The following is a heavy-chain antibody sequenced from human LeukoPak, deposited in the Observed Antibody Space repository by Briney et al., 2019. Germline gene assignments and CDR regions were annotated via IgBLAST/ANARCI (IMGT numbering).Heavy chain of an antibody. CDR2: ISWNSGSI. J-gene: IGHJ6*02. D-gene: IGHD6-19*01. CDR1: GFTFDDYA. CDR3: AKDLAASGEYGMDV. V-gene: IGHV3-9*01. Sequence: GGALRLSCAASGFTFDDYAMHWVRQAPGKGLEWVSGISWNSGSIGYADSVKGRFTISRDNAKNSPYLQMNSLRAEDTALYYCAKDLAASGEYGMDVWGQGTTVTVSS.